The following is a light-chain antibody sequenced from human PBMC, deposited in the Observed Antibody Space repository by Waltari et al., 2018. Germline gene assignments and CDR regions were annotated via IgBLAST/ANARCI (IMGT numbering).Light chain of an antibody. V-gene: IGKV3-20*01. CDR1: QSVSSSY. J-gene: IGKJ1*01. Sequence: EIVLTQSPGTLSLSPGERATLSCRASQSVSSSYLAWYLQKPGQAPRLLMYGASTRATGIPDRFSGSGSGTDFTLTISKLEPEDFAVYYCQQYGSSPRTFGQGTKVEIK. CDR3: QQYGSSPRT. CDR2: GAS.